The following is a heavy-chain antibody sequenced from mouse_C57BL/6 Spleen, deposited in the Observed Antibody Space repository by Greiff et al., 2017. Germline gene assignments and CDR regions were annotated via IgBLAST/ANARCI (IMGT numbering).Heavy chain of an antibody. J-gene: IGHJ3*01. D-gene: IGHD2-3*01. V-gene: IGHV1-4*01. Sequence: VHLVESGAELARPGASVKMSCKASGYTFTSYTMHWVKQRPGQGLEWIGYINPSSGYTKYNQKFKDKATLTADKSSSTAYMQLSSLTSEDSAVYYCARREDDGYYSFAYWGQGTLVTVSA. CDR3: ARREDDGYYSFAY. CDR2: INPSSGYT. CDR1: GYTFTSYT.